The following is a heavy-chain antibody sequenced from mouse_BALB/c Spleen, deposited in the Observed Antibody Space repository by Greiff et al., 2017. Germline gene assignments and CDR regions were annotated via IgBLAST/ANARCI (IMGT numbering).Heavy chain of an antibody. CDR1: GFTFSSYA. Sequence: EVKLMESGGGLVKPGGSLKLSCAASGFTFSSYAMSWVRQTPEKRLEWVASISSGGSTYYPDSVKGRFTISRDNARNILYLQMSSLRSEDTAMYYCAREMDYPFAYWGQGTLVTVSA. CDR3: AREMDYPFAY. J-gene: IGHJ3*01. CDR2: ISSGGST. V-gene: IGHV5-6-5*01. D-gene: IGHD2-4*01.